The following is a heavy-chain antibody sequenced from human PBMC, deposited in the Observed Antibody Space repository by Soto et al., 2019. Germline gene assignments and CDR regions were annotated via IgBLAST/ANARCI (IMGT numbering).Heavy chain of an antibody. V-gene: IGHV3-53*02. CDR1: GFTVSAKY. J-gene: IGHJ4*02. CDR2: VYSDGTT. Sequence: EVQLVETGGGLIQPGGSLRLSCAASGFTVSAKYMTWVRQAPGKGLEWVSVVYSDGTTYYADSVKGRFTISRDNSKNTLYLQMNGMRAEDTAVYYCARERGGGATGGYFDYWGQGTLVTVSS. D-gene: IGHD1-26*01. CDR3: ARERGGGATGGYFDY.